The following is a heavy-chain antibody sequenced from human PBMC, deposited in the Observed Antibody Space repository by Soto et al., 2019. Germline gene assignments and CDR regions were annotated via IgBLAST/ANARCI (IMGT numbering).Heavy chain of an antibody. V-gene: IGHV1-69*12. Sequence: QVQLVQSGAEVKKPGSSVKVSCKASAGTFSSYAMNWVRQAPGQGLEWMGGISPMFATRNYAQKFQGRVTITADESTRTAYMELSSLRSEDTAVYYCARARISMVVGGAYYYAMDAWGQGTTVTVSS. J-gene: IGHJ6*02. D-gene: IGHD3-22*01. CDR2: ISPMFATR. CDR3: ARARISMVVGGAYYYAMDA. CDR1: AGTFSSYA.